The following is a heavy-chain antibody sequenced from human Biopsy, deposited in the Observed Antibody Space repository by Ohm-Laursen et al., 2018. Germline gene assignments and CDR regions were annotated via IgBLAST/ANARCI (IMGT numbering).Heavy chain of an antibody. Sequence: SDTLSLTCSVSGDSIATFNYYWGWVRQPPGKGLEWLATIFYSGTTYFSRTLESRLPISQDTSSNQFSLRLKYVTAADTGVYYCARIYFYGLGSSDYFFDSWGQGTLVTVSS. CDR2: IFYSGTT. J-gene: IGHJ4*02. D-gene: IGHD3-10*01. V-gene: IGHV4-39*01. CDR1: GDSIATFNYY. CDR3: ARIYFYGLGSSDYFFDS.